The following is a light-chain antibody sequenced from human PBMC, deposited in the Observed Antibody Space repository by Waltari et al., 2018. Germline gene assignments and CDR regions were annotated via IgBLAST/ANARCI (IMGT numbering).Light chain of an antibody. J-gene: IGKJ2*01. V-gene: IGKV3-11*01. CDR1: QGVRRY. CDR2: DTS. Sequence: EFVLTQSPATLSLSPGEGAPLSCRDSQGVRRYLTWYQQKTGKEPRLTIHDTSTSATGIPARFSGSGSGTDFTLSISSLEPEDFAVYYCQHRRTFGQGTELEI. CDR3: QHRRT.